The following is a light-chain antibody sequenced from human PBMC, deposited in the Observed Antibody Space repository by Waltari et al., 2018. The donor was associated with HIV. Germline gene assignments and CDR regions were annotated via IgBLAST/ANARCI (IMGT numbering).Light chain of an antibody. CDR3: CSYAGSFTLI. CDR2: AVT. Sequence: QSALTQPRSVSGSPGQSVTISCTGTSSDVGGYYYVSWYQHHPAKAPKLLIYAVTKRPSGVPDRFSGSKSGNTASLTISGLQAEDEADYHCCSYAGSFTLIFGGGTTVTVL. J-gene: IGLJ2*01. V-gene: IGLV2-11*01. CDR1: SSDVGGYYY.